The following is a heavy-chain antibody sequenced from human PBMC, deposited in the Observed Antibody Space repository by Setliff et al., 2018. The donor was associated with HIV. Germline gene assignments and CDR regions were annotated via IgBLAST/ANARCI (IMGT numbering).Heavy chain of an antibody. Sequence: PSETLSLTCTVSGASFRTYYWTWVRQPPGKGLEWIGNIYGMGETKYHTSLKSRVTITLYKTKNAFSLRLKSVTAADTGVYFCARSVYPDIWGKGTTVTVSS. CDR1: GASFRTYY. CDR3: ARSVYPDI. V-gene: IGHV4-4*08. J-gene: IGHJ6*04. CDR2: IYGMGET. D-gene: IGHD3-16*01.